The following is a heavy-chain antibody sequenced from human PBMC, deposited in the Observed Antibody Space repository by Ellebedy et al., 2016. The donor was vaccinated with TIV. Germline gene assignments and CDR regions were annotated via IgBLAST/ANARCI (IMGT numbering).Heavy chain of an antibody. CDR2: ISSSGVSS. CDR1: GFTFRSFA. J-gene: IGHJ4*02. D-gene: IGHD3-22*01. V-gene: IGHV3-23*01. CDR3: AKLDSSGYYYGRLDY. Sequence: GESLKISCAASGFTFRSFAMTWVRQAPGKGLEWVSSISSSGVSSDYADSVRGRVTISRDNSKSTLYLQMDSLRADDSAEYYCAKLDSSGYYYGRLDYWGQGTLFTVSS.